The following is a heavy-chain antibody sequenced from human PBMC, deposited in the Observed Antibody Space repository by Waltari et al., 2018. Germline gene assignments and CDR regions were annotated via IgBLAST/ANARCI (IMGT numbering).Heavy chain of an antibody. CDR2: IYDEGSNK. J-gene: IGHJ4*02. CDR1: GFTFSSYA. Sequence: QVQLVESGGGVVQPGRSLRLSCAASGFTFSSYAMHWVRQAPGKGLKWGSIIYDEGSNKYYADSVKGRFAISGYNSKNTVYLDMNSLRVEDTAVYYCARGGYRFGYTFDYWGQGTVVTVSS. D-gene: IGHD5-18*01. CDR3: ARGGYRFGYTFDY. V-gene: IGHV3-30*01.